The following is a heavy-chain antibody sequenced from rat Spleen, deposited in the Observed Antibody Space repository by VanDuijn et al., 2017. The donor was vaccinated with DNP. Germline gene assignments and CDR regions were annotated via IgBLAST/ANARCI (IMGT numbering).Heavy chain of an antibody. V-gene: IGHV5-31*01. J-gene: IGHJ2*01. D-gene: IGHD1-10*01. CDR1: GFTFSNYW. CDR3: VFNKYYYFDY. Sequence: EVQVVESGGDLVQPGRSLTLSCADPGFTFSNYWMTWLRQVPGKGLEWVASITKSGGSSYYPDSVKGRVTISRDNAKSTLYLQMNSLRSEDTATYYCVFNKYYYFDYWGQGVMVTVSS. CDR2: ITKSGGSS.